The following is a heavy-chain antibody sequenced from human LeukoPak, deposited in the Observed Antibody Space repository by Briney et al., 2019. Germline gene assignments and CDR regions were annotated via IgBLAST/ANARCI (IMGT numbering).Heavy chain of an antibody. CDR3: ARAGYSYGYGYYYMDV. V-gene: IGHV4-34*01. CDR1: GGSFSGYY. D-gene: IGHD5-18*01. CDR2: INHSGST. J-gene: IGHJ6*03. Sequence: SETLSLTCAVYGGSFSGYYWSWIRQPPGKGPEWIGEINHSGSTNYNPSLKSRVTISVDTSKNQFSLKLSSVTAADTAVYYCARAGYSYGYGYYYMDVWGKGTTVTVSS.